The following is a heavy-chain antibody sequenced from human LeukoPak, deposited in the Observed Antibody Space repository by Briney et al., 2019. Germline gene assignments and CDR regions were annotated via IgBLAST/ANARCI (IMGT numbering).Heavy chain of an antibody. Sequence: ASETLSLTCTVSGGSISSYYWSWIRQPAGKGLEWIGRIYTSGSTNYNPSLKSRVTISVDTSKNQFSLKLSSVTAADTAVYYCARDRWATVTYNWFDPWGQGTLVTVSS. CDR1: GGSISSYY. V-gene: IGHV4-4*07. D-gene: IGHD4-17*01. CDR3: ARDRWATVTYNWFDP. J-gene: IGHJ5*02. CDR2: IYTSGST.